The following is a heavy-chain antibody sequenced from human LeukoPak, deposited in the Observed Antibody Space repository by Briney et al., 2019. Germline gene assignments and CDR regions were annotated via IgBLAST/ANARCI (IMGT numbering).Heavy chain of an antibody. CDR1: GFTFSNYG. V-gene: IGHV3-23*01. D-gene: IGHD2-15*01. CDR2: ISASGGTT. Sequence: GGSLRLSCAASGFTFSNYGMSWVRQAPGKGLEWVSAISASGGTTYYADSVKGRFTISRDNSKNTLYLQMNSLSAEDTAVYYCAKNGDRGAYCSGGSCYPYYYYYMDVWGKGTTVTISS. J-gene: IGHJ6*03. CDR3: AKNGDRGAYCSGGSCYPYYYYYMDV.